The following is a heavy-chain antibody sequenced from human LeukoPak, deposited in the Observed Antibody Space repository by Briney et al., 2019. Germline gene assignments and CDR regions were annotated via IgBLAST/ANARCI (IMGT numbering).Heavy chain of an antibody. Sequence: LPGGSLRLSCAASGFNFGGYAMHWVRQPPGKGLEWVSGISWNGDRIGYADSAKGRFTISRDNAKSSLYLQMNSLKAEDTAFYFCAKDGGAGCSDDWCPPDSWGQGTLVTVSS. J-gene: IGHJ4*02. D-gene: IGHD3-9*01. V-gene: IGHV3-9*01. CDR3: AKDGGAGCSDDWCPPDS. CDR1: GFNFGGYA. CDR2: ISWNGDRI.